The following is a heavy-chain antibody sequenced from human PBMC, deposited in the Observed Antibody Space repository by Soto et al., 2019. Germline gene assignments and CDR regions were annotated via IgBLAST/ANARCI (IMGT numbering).Heavy chain of an antibody. V-gene: IGHV3-23*01. CDR2: LSGSGTST. CDR3: AKATTNGGWFNPFDS. D-gene: IGHD6-19*01. J-gene: IGHJ4*02. Sequence: LRLSCAASGFSFVNYAMNWVRQAPGKGLEWVSGLSGSGTSTYYADSVKGRFTISRDNSRDTLFLQMNSLTADDTAVYYCAKATTNGGWFNPFDSWGQGALVTVSS. CDR1: GFSFVNYA.